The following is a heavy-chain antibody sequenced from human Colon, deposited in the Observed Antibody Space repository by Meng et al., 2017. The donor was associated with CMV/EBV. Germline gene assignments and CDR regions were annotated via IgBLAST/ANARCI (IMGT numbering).Heavy chain of an antibody. D-gene: IGHD2-2*02. CDR2: INARGSTT. Sequence: GESLKISCAASGLTFSNFAINWVRQAPGKGLEWVSSINARGSTTYYADSVKGRLTISRDNSNNTVYLQMNSLRAEDTAVYYCTKERYCSSTSCYRGEFDYWGQGTLVTVSS. CDR3: TKERYCSSTSCYRGEFDY. J-gene: IGHJ4*02. CDR1: GLTFSNFA. V-gene: IGHV3-23*01.